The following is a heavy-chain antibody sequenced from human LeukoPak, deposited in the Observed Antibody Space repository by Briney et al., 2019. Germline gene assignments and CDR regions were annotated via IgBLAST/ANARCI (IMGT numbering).Heavy chain of an antibody. D-gene: IGHD1-26*01. J-gene: IGHJ4*02. CDR2: IYSGGST. Sequence: GGSLRLSCAASGFTVSSNYMSWVRQAPGKGLEWVSVIYSGGSTYYADSVKGRFTISRDNSKNTLYLQMNSLRAEDTAVYYCATADLVGAPKRPFDYWGQGTLVTVSS. CDR3: ATADLVGAPKRPFDY. CDR1: GFTVSSNY. V-gene: IGHV3-53*01.